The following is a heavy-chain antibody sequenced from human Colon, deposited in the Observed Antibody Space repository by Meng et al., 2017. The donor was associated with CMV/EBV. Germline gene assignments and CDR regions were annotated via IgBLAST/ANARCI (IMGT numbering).Heavy chain of an antibody. CDR2: INYRGSI. CDR1: ADSFTGYH. Sequence: QGQLQQWGAEVLKPSETLSLTHTVSADSFTGYHWTWIRQPPGKGPEWIGEINYRGSIHYNPPLESRVTISLDMSTNQLSLKLNSVTAADTAVYYCVRGNWVSDFWGQRTLVTVSS. D-gene: IGHD7-27*01. J-gene: IGHJ4*02. CDR3: VRGNWVSDF. V-gene: IGHV4-34*01.